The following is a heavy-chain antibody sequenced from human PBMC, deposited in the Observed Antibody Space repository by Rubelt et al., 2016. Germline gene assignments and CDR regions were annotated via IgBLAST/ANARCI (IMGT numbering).Heavy chain of an antibody. V-gene: IGHV1-2*06. CDR3: ARPYNWNDGPLFDY. Sequence: QVQLVQSGAGVKKPGASMKVSCKASGYTFTGYYMHWVRQAPGQGLEWMGRINPNGGATNNAQKFQGRVTMTRDTSITTAYMELSSLRSDDTAMYYCARPYNWNDGPLFDYWGQGTLVTVSS. D-gene: IGHD1-20*01. CDR1: GYTFTGYY. J-gene: IGHJ4*02. CDR2: INPNGGAT.